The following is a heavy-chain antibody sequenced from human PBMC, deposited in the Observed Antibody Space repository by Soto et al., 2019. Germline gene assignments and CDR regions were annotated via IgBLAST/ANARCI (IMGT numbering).Heavy chain of an antibody. J-gene: IGHJ4*02. CDR2: ISYDGSNK. D-gene: IGHD3-22*01. CDR1: GFTFSSYA. CDR3: ARDIGYYQKGFDY. V-gene: IGHV3-30-3*01. Sequence: PGGSLRLSCAASGFTFSSYAMHRVRQAPGKGLEWVAVISYDGSNKYYADSVKGRFTISRDNSKNTLYLQMNSLRAEDTAVYYCARDIGYYQKGFDYWGQGTLVTVSS.